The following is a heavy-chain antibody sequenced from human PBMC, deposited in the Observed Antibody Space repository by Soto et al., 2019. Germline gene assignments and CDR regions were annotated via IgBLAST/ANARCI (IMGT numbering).Heavy chain of an antibody. D-gene: IGHD6-19*01. CDR2: ISGSGGST. J-gene: IGHJ3*02. CDR1: GFTFSSYA. V-gene: IGHV3-23*01. Sequence: GGSLRLSCAASGFTFSSYAMSWVRQAPGKGLEWVSAISGSGGSTYYADSVKGRFTISRDNSKNTLYLQMNSLRAEDTAVYYCAKDRIGSSGWYPSGAFDIWGQGTMVTVSS. CDR3: AKDRIGSSGWYPSGAFDI.